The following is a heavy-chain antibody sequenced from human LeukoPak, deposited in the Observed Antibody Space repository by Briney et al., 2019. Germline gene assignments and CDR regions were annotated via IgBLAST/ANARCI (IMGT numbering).Heavy chain of an antibody. CDR3: ARDGDGYYMDV. CDR2: ISSNSNFI. V-gene: IGHV3-21*01. J-gene: IGHJ6*03. D-gene: IGHD3-10*01. Sequence: GGSLRLSCAASGFTFRSYSMNWVRQAPGKGLEWVSSISSNSNFIYYGDSVTGRFTISRDNAKNSLYLQMNSLRAEDTAVYYCARDGDGYYMDVWGKGTTVTVSS. CDR1: GFTFRSYS.